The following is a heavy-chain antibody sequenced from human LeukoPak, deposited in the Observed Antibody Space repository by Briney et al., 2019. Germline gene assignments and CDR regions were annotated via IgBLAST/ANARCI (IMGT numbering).Heavy chain of an antibody. CDR3: AREMGGVVVVAATSNFDY. J-gene: IGHJ4*02. D-gene: IGHD2-15*01. Sequence: ASVKVSCKASGYTFTGYYMHWVRQAPGQGLEWMGWINPNSGGTNYAQKFQGRVTMTRDTSISTAYMELSRLRSDDTAVYYCAREMGGVVVVAATSNFDYWGQGTLVIVSS. CDR2: INPNSGGT. CDR1: GYTFTGYY. V-gene: IGHV1-2*02.